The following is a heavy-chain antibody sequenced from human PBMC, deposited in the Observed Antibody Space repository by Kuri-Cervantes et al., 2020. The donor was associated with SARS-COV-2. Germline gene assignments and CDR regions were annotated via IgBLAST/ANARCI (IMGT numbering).Heavy chain of an antibody. Sequence: GESLKISCAASGFTFNNYWMHWVRQAPGKGLVWVSRINSDGSSTSYADSVKGRFTVSRDNAKNTLYLQMNSLRAEDTAVYYCARDPDSSGWYAGDAFDIWGQGTMVTVSS. V-gene: IGHV3-74*01. CDR3: ARDPDSSGWYAGDAFDI. J-gene: IGHJ3*02. D-gene: IGHD6-19*01. CDR2: INSDGSST. CDR1: GFTFNNYW.